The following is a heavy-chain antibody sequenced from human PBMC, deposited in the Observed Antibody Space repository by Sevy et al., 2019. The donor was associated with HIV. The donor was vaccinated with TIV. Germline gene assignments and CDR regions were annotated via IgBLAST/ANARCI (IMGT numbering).Heavy chain of an antibody. CDR2: IHYRGRA. V-gene: IGHV4-59*11. CDR3: ARYDILAGRSDVFDI. Sequence: SETLSLTCTVSGGSISSHYWSWVRQPPGKRLEWIGYIHYRGRANYNPSLKNRVTISVDTSKIQDSLRLSSVTAADTAVYYCARYDILAGRSDVFDIWGQGTMVTVSS. J-gene: IGHJ3*02. CDR1: GGSISSHY. D-gene: IGHD3-9*01.